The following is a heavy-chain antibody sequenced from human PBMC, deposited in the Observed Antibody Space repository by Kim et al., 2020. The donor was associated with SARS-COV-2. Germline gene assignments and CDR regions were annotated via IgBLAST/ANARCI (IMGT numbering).Heavy chain of an antibody. J-gene: IGHJ4*01. V-gene: IGHV3-9*01. CDR1: GFTFDDYA. CDR3: AKDMAYSNALGY. Sequence: GGSLRLSCAASGFTFDDYAMHWVRQAPGKGLEWVSGISWNSGNIDYVDSVKGRFTISRYNAKNSLYLQMNTLRAEDTALYYCAKDMAYSNALGYWGHGTLVTVSS. CDR2: ISWNSGNI. D-gene: IGHD6-13*01.